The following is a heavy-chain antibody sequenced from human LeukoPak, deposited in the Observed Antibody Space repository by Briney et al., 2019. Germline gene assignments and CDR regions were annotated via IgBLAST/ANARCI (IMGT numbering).Heavy chain of an antibody. CDR1: GSVFSVQY. D-gene: IGHD5-12*01. CDR3: TRGYSGRSVYAIDI. Sequence: GGSLRLSCVASGSVFSVQYMDWVRQAPGKGLQWVGRTGNKASRYTTEYAASVEGRLSISRDDSKNSLYLQMNSLKTEDTALYYCTRGYSGRSVYAIDIWGQGTMVTVSS. J-gene: IGHJ3*02. V-gene: IGHV3-72*01. CDR2: TGNKASRYTT.